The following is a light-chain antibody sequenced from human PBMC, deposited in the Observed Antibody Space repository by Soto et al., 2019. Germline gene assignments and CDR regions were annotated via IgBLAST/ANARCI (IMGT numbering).Light chain of an antibody. J-gene: IGLJ1*01. CDR2: EVS. Sequence: QSALTQPASVSGSPGQSITISCAGTSSDVGGYKYVSWYQQHPGKAPKLMIYEVSNRPSGVSNRFSGSKSGNTASLTISGLQAEDEADYYCNSYTSTHTGGFGTGTKLTVL. V-gene: IGLV2-14*01. CDR3: NSYTSTHTGG. CDR1: SSDVGGYKY.